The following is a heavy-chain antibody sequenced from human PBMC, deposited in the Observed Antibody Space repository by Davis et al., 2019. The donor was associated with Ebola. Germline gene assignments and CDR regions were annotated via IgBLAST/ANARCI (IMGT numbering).Heavy chain of an antibody. D-gene: IGHD2-8*01. CDR1: GFTVSGNY. V-gene: IGHV3-53*05. J-gene: IGHJ4*02. Sequence: GESLKISCAASGFTVSGNYLSWVRQAPGKGLEWVSVIYSGGSTFYADSVKGRFSISRDNSKNTLYLQMNSLRAEDTAVYYCAKAFMYGGDYWGQGTLVTVSS. CDR2: IYSGGST. CDR3: AKAFMYGGDY.